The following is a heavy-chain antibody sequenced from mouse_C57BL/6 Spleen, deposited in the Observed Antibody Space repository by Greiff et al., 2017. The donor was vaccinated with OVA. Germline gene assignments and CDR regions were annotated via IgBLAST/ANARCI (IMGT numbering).Heavy chain of an antibody. CDR2: IHPNSGST. CDR1: GYTFTSYW. J-gene: IGHJ3*01. D-gene: IGHD2-4*01. V-gene: IGHV1-64*01. Sequence: QVQLQQPGAELVKPGASVKLSCKASGYTFTSYWMHWVKQRPGQGLEWIGMIHPNSGSTNYNEKFKSKATLTVDKSSSTAYMQLSSLTSEDSAVYYCARNGDYDVGFAYWGQGTLVTVSA. CDR3: ARNGDYDVGFAY.